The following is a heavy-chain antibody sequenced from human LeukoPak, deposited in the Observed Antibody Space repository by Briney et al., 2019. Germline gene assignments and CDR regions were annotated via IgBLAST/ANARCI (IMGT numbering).Heavy chain of an antibody. CDR1: GFIFSHYT. Sequence: PGGSLRLSCAAPGFIFSHYTMTWVRQAPGKGLEWVSSINGSGDATKYADSLMGRFTISRDNSKNTLYLQMNSLRAEDTAVYYCANSPYLRFLEWLPSFDYWGQGTLVTVSS. D-gene: IGHD3-3*01. J-gene: IGHJ4*02. CDR3: ANSPYLRFLEWLPSFDY. CDR2: INGSGDAT. V-gene: IGHV3-23*01.